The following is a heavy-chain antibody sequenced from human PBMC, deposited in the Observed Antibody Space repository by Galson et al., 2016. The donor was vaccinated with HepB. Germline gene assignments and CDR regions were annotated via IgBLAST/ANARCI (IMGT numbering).Heavy chain of an antibody. Sequence: SLRLSCAASGFTFSAYTMHWVRQAPGKGLEWVAIMSYDGTNKYYADSVKGRFTISRDNSNNTLYLQMNRLTPDDTAVYYCARDGLALYSDSRGFGYGDSWGQGTLVSVSS. CDR1: GFTFSAYT. J-gene: IGHJ4*02. CDR3: ARDGLALYSDSRGFGYGDS. D-gene: IGHD3/OR15-3a*01. CDR2: MSYDGTNK. V-gene: IGHV3-30-3*01.